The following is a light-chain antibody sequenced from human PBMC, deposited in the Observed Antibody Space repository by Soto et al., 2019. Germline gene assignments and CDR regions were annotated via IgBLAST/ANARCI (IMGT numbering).Light chain of an antibody. CDR1: QGVSNY. Sequence: DIQMTQSPSSLSASVGDRVTIACRASQGVSNYLAWFQQKPGKVPKLLMYGASILQSGVPSRFSGSGSGTDFTLTISSLQPEDVATYYCQSYDTAPTWTFGQGTKVDIK. V-gene: IGKV1-27*01. J-gene: IGKJ1*01. CDR3: QSYDTAPTWT. CDR2: GAS.